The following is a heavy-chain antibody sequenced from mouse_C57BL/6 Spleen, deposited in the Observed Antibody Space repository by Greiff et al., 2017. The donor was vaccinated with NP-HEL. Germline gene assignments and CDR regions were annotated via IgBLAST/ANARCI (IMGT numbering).Heavy chain of an antibody. J-gene: IGHJ2*01. V-gene: IGHV5-17*01. Sequence: EVKLMESGGGLVKPGGSLKLSCAASGFTFSDYGMHWVRQAPEKGLEWVAYISSGSSTIYYADTVKGRFTISRDNAKNTLFLQMTSLRSEDTAMYYCARRANWDGAYYFDYWGQGTTLTVSS. CDR3: ARRANWDGAYYFDY. CDR2: ISSGSSTI. D-gene: IGHD4-1*01. CDR1: GFTFSDYG.